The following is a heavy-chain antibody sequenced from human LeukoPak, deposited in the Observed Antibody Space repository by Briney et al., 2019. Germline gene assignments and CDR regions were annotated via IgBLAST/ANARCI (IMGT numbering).Heavy chain of an antibody. CDR1: GYTFTSYG. CDR3: ARDYPLRFSTTDLTYYDILTGYPLRAFDI. Sequence: ASVKVSCKASGYTFTSYGISWARQAPGQGLEWMGWISAYNGNTNYAQKLQDRVTMTTDTSTTTTYMELRSLRSDDTAVYYCARDYPLRFSTTDLTYYDILTGYPLRAFDIWGQGTMVTVSS. V-gene: IGHV1-18*01. J-gene: IGHJ3*02. D-gene: IGHD3-9*01. CDR2: ISAYNGNT.